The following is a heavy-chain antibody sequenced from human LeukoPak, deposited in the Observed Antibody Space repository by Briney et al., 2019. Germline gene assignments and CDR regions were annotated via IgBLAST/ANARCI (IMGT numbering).Heavy chain of an antibody. Sequence: GGSLRLSCTASGFNFSNYWMHWVRQAPGKGLVWVSRLNTGGNSTIYADSVKGRFIISRDNAKSTLYLQMNSLRADDTGVYYCTREGAYDSGTYGASDYWGQGTLVTVSS. J-gene: IGHJ4*02. CDR3: TREGAYDSGTYGASDY. CDR1: GFNFSNYW. D-gene: IGHD3-10*01. V-gene: IGHV3-74*01. CDR2: LNTGGNST.